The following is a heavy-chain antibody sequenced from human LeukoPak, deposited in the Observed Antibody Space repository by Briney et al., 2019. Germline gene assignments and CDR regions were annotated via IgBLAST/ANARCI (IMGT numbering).Heavy chain of an antibody. D-gene: IGHD3-22*01. CDR1: GYSFTSYW. CDR2: IDPSDSYT. J-gene: IGHJ4*02. CDR3: ASTYYYDSSGYYYFDY. Sequence: GESLRISCKGSGYSFTSYWISLVRQMPGKGLEWMGRIDPSDSYTNYSPSFQGHVTISADKSISTAYLQWSSLKASDTAMYYCASTYYYDSSGYYYFDYWGQGTLVTVSS. V-gene: IGHV5-10-1*01.